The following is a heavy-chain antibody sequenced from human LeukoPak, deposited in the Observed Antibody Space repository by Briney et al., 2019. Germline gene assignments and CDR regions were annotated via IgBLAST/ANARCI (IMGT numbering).Heavy chain of an antibody. Sequence: SETLSFTCTVSGGSISSYYWSWIRQPPGNGLEWIGYIYYSGSANYNPSLKSRVTISVDASKNQFSLKLSSVTAADTAVYYCARVRGSSWYNFDYWGQGTLVTVSS. CDR1: GGSISSYY. CDR2: IYYSGSA. V-gene: IGHV4-59*01. D-gene: IGHD6-13*01. J-gene: IGHJ4*02. CDR3: ARVRGSSWYNFDY.